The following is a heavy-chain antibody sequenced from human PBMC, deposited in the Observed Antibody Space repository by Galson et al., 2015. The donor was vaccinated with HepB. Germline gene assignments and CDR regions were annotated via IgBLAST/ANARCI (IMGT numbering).Heavy chain of an antibody. CDR2: INNNTGNP. V-gene: IGHV7-4-1*02. J-gene: IGHJ5*02. CDR1: GYSFTSYA. D-gene: IGHD6-19*01. Sequence: SVKVSCKASGYSFTSYAMNWVRQAPGQGLEWMGWINNNTGNPTYAQGFTGRFVFSLDTSVSTAYLQISSLKAEDTAVYYCARDDSDSSGSGWFDPWGQGTLVTVSS. CDR3: ARDDSDSSGSGWFDP.